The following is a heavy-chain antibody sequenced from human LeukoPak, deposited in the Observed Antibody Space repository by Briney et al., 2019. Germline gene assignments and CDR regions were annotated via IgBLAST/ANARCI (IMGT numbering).Heavy chain of an antibody. J-gene: IGHJ4*02. V-gene: IGHV1-18*01. CDR2: ISAYNGNT. Sequence: ASVKVSCKASGYTFTSYCISWVRQAPGQGLEWMGWISAYNGNTNYAQKLQGRVTMTTDTSTSTAYMELRSLRSDDTAVYYCAYGSGSYRLGYFDYWGQGTLVTVSS. D-gene: IGHD3-10*01. CDR1: GYTFTSYC. CDR3: AYGSGSYRLGYFDY.